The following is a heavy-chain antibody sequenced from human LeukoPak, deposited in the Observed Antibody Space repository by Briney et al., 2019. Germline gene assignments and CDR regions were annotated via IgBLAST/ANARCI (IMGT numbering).Heavy chain of an antibody. Sequence: ASVKVSCKASGYTFTGYYMHWVRQAPGQGLEWMGWINPNSGGTNYAQKFQGRVTMTRDTSISTAYMELSRLRSDDTAVYYCARGLFVGTVGATERFDYWGQGTLVTVSS. J-gene: IGHJ4*02. CDR1: GYTFTGYY. CDR3: ARGLFVGTVGATERFDY. CDR2: INPNSGGT. D-gene: IGHD1-26*01. V-gene: IGHV1-2*02.